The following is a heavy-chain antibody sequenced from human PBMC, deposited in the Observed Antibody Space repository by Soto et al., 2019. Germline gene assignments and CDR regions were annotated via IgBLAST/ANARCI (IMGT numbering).Heavy chain of an antibody. J-gene: IGHJ6*02. V-gene: IGHV3-21*01. D-gene: IGHD2-15*01. CDR3: ARDRGYDAHDYYYNAMDV. CDR1: GFTFRTYT. Sequence: GGSLRLSCVASGFTFRTYTMNWVRQAPGKGLEWVSGIRGFSPYTFYAESVKGRFAISRDNAKNSLYLQMNSLGVEDTAVYYCARDRGYDAHDYYYNAMDVWGQGTTVTVSS. CDR2: IRGFSPYT.